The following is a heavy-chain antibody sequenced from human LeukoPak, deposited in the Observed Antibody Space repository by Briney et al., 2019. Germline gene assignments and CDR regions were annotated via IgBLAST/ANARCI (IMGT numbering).Heavy chain of an antibody. Sequence: SETLSLTCTASGGSISSYYWSWIRQPPGKGLEWIGYIYYSGSTNYNPSLKSRVTISVDTSKDQFSLKLSSVTAADTAVYYCARHAYCSSTSCYSPYYYYYGMDVWGQGTTVTVSS. V-gene: IGHV4-59*08. CDR3: ARHAYCSSTSCYSPYYYYYGMDV. J-gene: IGHJ6*02. D-gene: IGHD2-2*02. CDR2: IYYSGST. CDR1: GGSISSYY.